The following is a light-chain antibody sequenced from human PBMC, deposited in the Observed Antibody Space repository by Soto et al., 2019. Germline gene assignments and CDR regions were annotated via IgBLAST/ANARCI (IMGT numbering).Light chain of an antibody. V-gene: IGKV4-1*01. Sequence: DIVMTQSPDSLAVSLGERATVNCKSSQSVLYSSNNKNYLAWYQQQPGQPPKLLIYWASTRESGVPDRFSGSRSGTDFALTISSLQAEDVAVYYCQQYYSPPPTFGGGTKVEIK. CDR2: WAS. J-gene: IGKJ4*01. CDR1: QSVLYSSNNKNY. CDR3: QQYYSPPPT.